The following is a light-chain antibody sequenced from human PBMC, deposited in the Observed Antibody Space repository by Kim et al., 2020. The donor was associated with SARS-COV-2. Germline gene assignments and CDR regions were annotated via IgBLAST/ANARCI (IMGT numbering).Light chain of an antibody. CDR2: AAS. CDR1: QNINND. V-gene: IGKV1-39*01. CDR3: QQSYSTVT. J-gene: IGKJ4*01. Sequence: SASLRDRVTITCRASQNINNDLNWYQQKPGKAPKLLIFAASSLQSGVPSRFSGSGSGPDFTLTISSLQPEDFATYYCQQSYSTVTFGGGTKVDIK.